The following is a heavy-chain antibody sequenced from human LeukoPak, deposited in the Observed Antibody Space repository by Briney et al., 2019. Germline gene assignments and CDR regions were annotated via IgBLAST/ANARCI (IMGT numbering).Heavy chain of an antibody. V-gene: IGHV4-59*08. D-gene: IGHD1-26*01. CDR3: ARHYSGRYWLD. CDR1: GGSLNSYY. CDR2: IYYSGST. Sequence: SETLSLTCTVSGGSLNSYYWTWIRQPPGKGLEWIGHIYYSGSTNYNPSLESRVTISVDTSKNQFSLKLSSVTAADTAVYCCARHYSGRYWLDWGQGTLVTVSS. J-gene: IGHJ4*02.